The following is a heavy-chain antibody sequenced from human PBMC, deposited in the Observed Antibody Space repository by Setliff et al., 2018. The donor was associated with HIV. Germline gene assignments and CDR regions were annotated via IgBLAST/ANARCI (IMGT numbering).Heavy chain of an antibody. D-gene: IGHD2-2*01. Sequence: SETLSLTCTVSGGSISSGSYYWSWIRQPAGKGLEWIGRIFSSGSTNYNPSLKSRVTISVDTSKNQFSLKVSSVTAADTAVYYCAREECPYYFDSWGQGTLVTVSS. V-gene: IGHV4-61*02. CDR2: IFSSGST. J-gene: IGHJ4*02. CDR1: GGSISSGSYY. CDR3: AREECPYYFDS.